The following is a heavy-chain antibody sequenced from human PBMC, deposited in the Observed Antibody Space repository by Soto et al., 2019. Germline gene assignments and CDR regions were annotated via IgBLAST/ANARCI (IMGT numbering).Heavy chain of an antibody. CDR1: GFTVSSNY. V-gene: IGHV3-53*04. CDR3: ARTAEGGGEWLLPDFDY. Sequence: GGSLRLSCAASGFTVSSNYMSWVRQAPGKGLEWVSVIYSGGSTYYADSVKGRFTISRHNSKNTLYLQMNSLRAEDTAGYYCARTAEGGGEWLLPDFDYWGQGTLVTVSS. D-gene: IGHD3-3*01. J-gene: IGHJ4*02. CDR2: IYSGGST.